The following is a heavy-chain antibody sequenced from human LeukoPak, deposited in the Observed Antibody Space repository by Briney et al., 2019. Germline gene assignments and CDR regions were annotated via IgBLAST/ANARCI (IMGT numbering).Heavy chain of an antibody. CDR2: ITTSSRVI. J-gene: IGHJ4*02. V-gene: IGHV3-48*04. CDR1: GFTFSSYS. CDR3: ARDGSGF. Sequence: PGGSLRLSCAASGFTFSSYSMNWVRQAPGKGLEWISYITTSSRVIYYADSVKGRFTISRDNARNSLYLQMNDLRAEDTAVYYRARDGSGFWGQGTLVTVSS. D-gene: IGHD3-10*01.